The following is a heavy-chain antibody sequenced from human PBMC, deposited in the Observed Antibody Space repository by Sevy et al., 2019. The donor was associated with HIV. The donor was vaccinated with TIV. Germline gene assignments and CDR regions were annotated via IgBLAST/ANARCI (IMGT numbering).Heavy chain of an antibody. D-gene: IGHD3-10*01. CDR3: ARGDYYGSLYYFDY. CDR2: ISSGSSYI. Sequence: GGSLRLSCAASGFTFSNCFMNWVRQAPGKGLEWVSSISSGSSYIFYADSLKGRFTISRDNAKNSLYLHMNSLRAEDTAVYYCARGDYYGSLYYFDYWGPGTLVTVSS. J-gene: IGHJ4*02. CDR1: GFTFSNCF. V-gene: IGHV3-21*01.